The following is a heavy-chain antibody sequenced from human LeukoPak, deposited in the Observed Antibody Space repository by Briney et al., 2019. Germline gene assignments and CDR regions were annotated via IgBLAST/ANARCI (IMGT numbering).Heavy chain of an antibody. Sequence: SETLSLTCTVSGGSISSSSYYWGWIRQPPGKGLEWIGSIYYSGSTYYNPSLKSRVTISVDTSKNQFSLKLSSVTAADTAVYYCAAAPGDYDFWSGYGGPPGFDPWGQGTLVTVSS. CDR1: GGSISSSSYY. V-gene: IGHV4-39*07. CDR2: IYYSGST. D-gene: IGHD3-3*01. CDR3: AAAPGDYDFWSGYGGPPGFDP. J-gene: IGHJ5*02.